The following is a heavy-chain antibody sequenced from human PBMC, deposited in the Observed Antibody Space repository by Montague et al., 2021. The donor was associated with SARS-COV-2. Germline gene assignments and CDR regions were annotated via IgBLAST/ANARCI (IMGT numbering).Heavy chain of an antibody. J-gene: IGHJ4*02. CDR1: GGSFNGKY. D-gene: IGHD3-9*01. V-gene: IGHV4-34*01. CDR3: TRGTFDWDQD. Sequence: SETLSLTCAVYGGSFNGKYWAWLRQPPGKGLEWIGEILFGGRTNYNPSLESRVTISRDSSSDRFSLRLTSVTAADTALYYCTRGTFDWDQDWGQGALVTVSA. CDR2: ILFGGRT.